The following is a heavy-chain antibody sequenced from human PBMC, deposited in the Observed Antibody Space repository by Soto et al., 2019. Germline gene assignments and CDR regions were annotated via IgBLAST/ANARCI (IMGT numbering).Heavy chain of an antibody. D-gene: IGHD1-1*01. CDR1: GYTFTSYD. J-gene: IGHJ4*02. CDR3: ARRAETNGWNGFGADKYYFDF. V-gene: IGHV1-8*01. Sequence: ASVKVSCKASGYTFTSYDIYWVRQATGQGLEWMGWINPNTGNSAYAQKFQGRVTVTGDTSINTVHMELSSLRSEDTAVYYCARRAETNGWNGFGADKYYFDFWGQGTLVTVSS. CDR2: INPNTGNS.